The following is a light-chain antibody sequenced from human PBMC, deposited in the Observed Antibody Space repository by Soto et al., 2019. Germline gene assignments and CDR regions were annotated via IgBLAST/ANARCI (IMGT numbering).Light chain of an antibody. V-gene: IGKV3D-20*02. J-gene: IGKJ5*01. Sequence: IELTQSPGTLSLSPGERATLSCRAIQSVSSSYLAWSQQKPGQAPRLLIYVASSRATGIPDRFSGSGSGTDFTLTISSLEPEDFAVYYCQQRSNWPPITFGQGTRLEI. CDR1: QSVSSSY. CDR2: VAS. CDR3: QQRSNWPPIT.